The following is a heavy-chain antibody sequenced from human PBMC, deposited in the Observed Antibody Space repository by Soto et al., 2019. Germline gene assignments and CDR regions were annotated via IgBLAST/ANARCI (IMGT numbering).Heavy chain of an antibody. D-gene: IGHD3-9*01. J-gene: IGHJ4*02. CDR1: VYTFTSYW. Sequence: GESLKISCKASVYTFTSYWIGWVRQMPGKGLEWMGFIYPGDSDARYSPSFEGQVTISVDTSINTAYLRWNGLKASDTAIYYCARQPDYNILTGYLYYFDYWGQGTPVTAPQ. CDR3: ARQPDYNILTGYLYYFDY. V-gene: IGHV5-51*01. CDR2: IYPGDSDA.